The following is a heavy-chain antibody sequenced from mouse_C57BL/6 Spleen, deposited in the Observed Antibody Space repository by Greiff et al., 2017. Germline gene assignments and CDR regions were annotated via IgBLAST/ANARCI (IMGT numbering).Heavy chain of an antibody. J-gene: IGHJ2*01. CDR3: ARTGYYGSSPFDY. CDR1: GYSFTGYY. D-gene: IGHD1-1*01. V-gene: IGHV1-42*01. CDR2: INPSTGGT. Sequence: EVQLVESGPALVKPGASVKISCKASGYSFTGYYMNWVKQSPEKSLEWIGEINPSTGGTTYNKKFKAKATLTVDKSSSTAYMQLKSLTSGDSAVYYCARTGYYGSSPFDYWGQGTTLTVSS.